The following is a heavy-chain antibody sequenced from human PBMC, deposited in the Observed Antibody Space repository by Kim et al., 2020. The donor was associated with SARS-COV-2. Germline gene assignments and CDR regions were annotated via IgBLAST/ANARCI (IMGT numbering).Heavy chain of an antibody. CDR3: ARGCLIAVAGTLFTYYYYYRDV. Sequence: SETLSLTCAVYGGSFSGYYWSWIRQPPGKGLEWIGEINHSGSTNYNPSLKSRVTISVDTSKNQFSLKLSSVTAADTAVYYCARGCLIAVAGTLFTYYYYYRDVRGKGTTVTVSS. D-gene: IGHD6-19*01. CDR2: INHSGST. CDR1: GGSFSGYY. V-gene: IGHV4-34*01. J-gene: IGHJ6*03.